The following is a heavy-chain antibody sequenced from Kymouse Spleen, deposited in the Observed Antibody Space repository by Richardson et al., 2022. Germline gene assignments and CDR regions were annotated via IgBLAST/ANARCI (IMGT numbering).Heavy chain of an antibody. D-gene: IGHD6-6*01. J-gene: IGHJ4*02. CDR2: IWYDGSNK. CDR3: AREGSSIAARYFDY. V-gene: IGHV3-33*01. Sequence: QVQLVESGGGVVQPGRSLRLSCAASGFTFSSYGMHWVRQAPGKGLEWVAVIWYDGSNKYYADSVKGRFTISRDNSKNTLYLQMNSLRAEDTAVYYCAREGSSIAARYFDYWGQGTLVTVSS. CDR1: GFTFSSYG.